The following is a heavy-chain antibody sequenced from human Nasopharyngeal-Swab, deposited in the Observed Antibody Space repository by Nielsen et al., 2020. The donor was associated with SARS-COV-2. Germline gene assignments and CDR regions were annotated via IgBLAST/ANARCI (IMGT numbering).Heavy chain of an antibody. CDR3: ARYCSTTSCPRGFDY. D-gene: IGHD2-2*01. CDR2: IKPSGSGQ. CDR1: GFTFSSYW. Sequence: GESLKISCAASGFTFSSYWTSWVRQAPGKGLEWVAHIKPSGSGQYYVDSVKGRFTISRDNAKNSLSLQMNSLRAEDTAVYYCARYCSTTSCPRGFDYWGQGTLVTVSS. J-gene: IGHJ4*02. V-gene: IGHV3-7*01.